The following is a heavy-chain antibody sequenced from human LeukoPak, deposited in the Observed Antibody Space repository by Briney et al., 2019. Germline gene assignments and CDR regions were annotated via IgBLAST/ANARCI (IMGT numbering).Heavy chain of an antibody. V-gene: IGHV4-59*08. CDR2: IYSSGNT. D-gene: IGHD3-9*01. J-gene: IGHJ4*02. CDR1: GGSISSHY. Sequence: ASETLSLTCTVSGGSISSHYWSWIRQPPGKGLEWIAYIYSSGNTNYNPSLKSRVTISLDTSKNEFSLKLSSVTAADTAVYYCARHMANYDNLTGQFDYWGQGALVTVSS. CDR3: ARHMANYDNLTGQFDY.